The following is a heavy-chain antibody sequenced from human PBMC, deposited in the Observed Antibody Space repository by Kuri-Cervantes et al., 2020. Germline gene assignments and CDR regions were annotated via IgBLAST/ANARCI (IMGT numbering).Heavy chain of an antibody. CDR2: IYPGDSDT. D-gene: IGHD1-1*01. CDR3: ARLRLPFRTSANWFDP. V-gene: IGHV5-51*01. CDR1: GYSFTSYW. Sequence: GGSLRLSCTGSGYSFTSYWIGWVRQMPGKGLEWMGIIYPGDSDTRYSPSFQGQVTISADKSISTAYLQWSSLKASDTAMYYCARLRLPFRTSANWFDPWGQGTLVTVSS. J-gene: IGHJ5*02.